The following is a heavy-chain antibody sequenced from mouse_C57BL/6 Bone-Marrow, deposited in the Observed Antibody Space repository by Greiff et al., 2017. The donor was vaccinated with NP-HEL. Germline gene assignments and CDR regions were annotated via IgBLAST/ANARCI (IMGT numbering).Heavy chain of an antibody. CDR2: IDPNSGGT. CDR3: SRAMYGYSFAY. V-gene: IGHV1-72*01. CDR1: GYTFTSYW. J-gene: IGHJ3*01. Sequence: VQLQQPGAELVKPGASVKLSCKASGYTFTSYWMHWVKQRPGGGLEWIGRIDPNSGGTKYTEKFKSKATLTVDKPSSTAYMQLSSLTSEDSAVYYCSRAMYGYSFAYWGQGTLVTVSA. D-gene: IGHD2-2*01.